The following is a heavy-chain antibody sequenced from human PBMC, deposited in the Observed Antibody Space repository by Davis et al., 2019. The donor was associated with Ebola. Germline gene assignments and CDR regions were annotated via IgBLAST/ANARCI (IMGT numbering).Heavy chain of an antibody. CDR1: GDTFSSYA. J-gene: IGHJ6*02. D-gene: IGHD1-26*01. V-gene: IGHV1-69*06. CDR3: ASGPGAGADYYYYGMDV. CDR2: IIPIFGTA. Sequence: SVKVSCKASGDTFSSYAIRWVRQAPGQGLEWMGGIIPIFGTANYAQKFQGRVTITADKSTSTAYMELSSLRSEDTAVYYCASGPGAGADYYYYGMDVWGQGTTVTVSS.